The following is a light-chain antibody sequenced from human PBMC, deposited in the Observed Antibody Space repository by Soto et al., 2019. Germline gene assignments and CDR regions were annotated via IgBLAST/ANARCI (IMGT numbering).Light chain of an antibody. V-gene: IGKV1-5*01. CDR1: QSVSDS. J-gene: IGKJ1*01. CDR2: DVS. Sequence: DIQKIPAPSALSTSVGDTVTITCRASQSVSDSLAWYQVKPGEAPKLLIFDVSNLETGVPSRFSGSGSGTEFSLTIRGLQPDDFATYYCQQYDYSRTVGQGTKVDIK. CDR3: QQYDYSRT.